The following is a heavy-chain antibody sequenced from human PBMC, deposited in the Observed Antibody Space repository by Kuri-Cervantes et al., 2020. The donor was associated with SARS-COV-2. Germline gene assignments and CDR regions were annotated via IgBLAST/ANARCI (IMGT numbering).Heavy chain of an antibody. Sequence: GESLKISCEASEFTVVGNYMSWVRQAPGKGLEWVSLIYSGDGGATYYSDSVKGRFTVSRDNSKNTLYLQMNSLRVEDTAVYYCARDSKSITMIVVAPPMLDPWGQGTLVTVSS. J-gene: IGHJ5*02. CDR3: ARDSKSITMIVVAPPMLDP. V-gene: IGHV3-66*01. CDR1: EFTVVGNY. CDR2: IYSGDGGAT. D-gene: IGHD3-22*01.